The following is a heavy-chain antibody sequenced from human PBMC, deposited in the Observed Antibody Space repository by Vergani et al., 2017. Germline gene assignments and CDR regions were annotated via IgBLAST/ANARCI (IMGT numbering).Heavy chain of an antibody. D-gene: IGHD6-6*01. CDR1: GGSISSGSYY. V-gene: IGHV4-61*02. CDR3: AREIRSIAARAKDAFDI. CDR2: IYTSGST. J-gene: IGHJ3*02. Sequence: QVQLQESGPGLVKPSQTLSLTCTVSGGSISSGSYYWIWIRQPAGKGLEWIGRIYTSGSTNYNPSLKSRVTISVDTSKNQFSLKLSSVTAADTAVYYCAREIRSIAARAKDAFDIWGQGTMVTVSS.